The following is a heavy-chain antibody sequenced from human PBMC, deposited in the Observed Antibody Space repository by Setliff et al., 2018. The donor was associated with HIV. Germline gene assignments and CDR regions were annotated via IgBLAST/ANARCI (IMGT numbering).Heavy chain of an antibody. Sequence: SETLSLTCTVSGDSISTDYWTWIRQPPGKGLEWIGYIYNSASTSYNPSLKSRVTISVDTSKNQFSLKLTSVTAADTAVYYCARVYSRSWFFFDHWGQGILVTVSS. J-gene: IGHJ4*02. CDR3: ARVYSRSWFFFDH. V-gene: IGHV4-4*09. CDR2: IYNSAST. D-gene: IGHD6-13*01. CDR1: GDSISTDY.